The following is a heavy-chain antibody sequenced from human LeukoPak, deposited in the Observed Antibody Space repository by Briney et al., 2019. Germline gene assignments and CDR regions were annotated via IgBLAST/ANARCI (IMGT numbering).Heavy chain of an antibody. Sequence: ASVKVSCKASGYSFTNYDINWVRQATGQGLEWMGWMNPKSGDTGYSQKFQGRVFITRDTSINTAYMELSSLRAEDTAVYYCARRAGAYSHPYDYWGQGTLVTVSS. CDR2: MNPKSGDT. CDR1: GYSFTNYD. V-gene: IGHV1-8*03. CDR3: ARRAGAYSHPYDY. J-gene: IGHJ4*02. D-gene: IGHD4/OR15-4a*01.